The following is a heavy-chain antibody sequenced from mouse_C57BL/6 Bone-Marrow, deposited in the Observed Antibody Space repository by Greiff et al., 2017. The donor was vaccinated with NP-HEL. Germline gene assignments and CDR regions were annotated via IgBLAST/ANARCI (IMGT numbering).Heavy chain of an antibody. CDR3: TTDGYYYYFDY. CDR2: IDPENGDT. CDR1: GFNIKDDY. V-gene: IGHV14-4*01. D-gene: IGHD2-3*01. J-gene: IGHJ2*01. Sequence: VQLQQSGAELVRPGASVKLSCTASGFNIKDDYMHWVKQRPEQGLEWIGWIDPENGDTEYASKFQGKATITADTSSNTAYLQLSSLTSDDTAVYYCTTDGYYYYFDYWGQGTTLTVSS.